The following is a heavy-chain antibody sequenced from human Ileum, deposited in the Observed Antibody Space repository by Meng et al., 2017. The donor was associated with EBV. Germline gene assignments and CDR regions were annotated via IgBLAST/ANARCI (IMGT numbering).Heavy chain of an antibody. CDR3: ARGQKGYFDL. CDR2: IYNSGGT. Sequence: VQRQGLGPGLVKHSQTLSLTCPGSGGSISSSNYYWSWIRQPPGKGLEWSGHIYNSGGTYYNPSLKSRITISVDTSKNQFSLKLSSVTAADTAVYYCARGQKGYFDLWGRGTLVTVSS. J-gene: IGHJ2*01. V-gene: IGHV4-30-4*01. CDR1: GGSISSSNYY.